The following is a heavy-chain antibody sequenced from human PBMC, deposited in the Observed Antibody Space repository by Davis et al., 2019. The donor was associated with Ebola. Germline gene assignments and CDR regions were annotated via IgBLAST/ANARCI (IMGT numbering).Heavy chain of an antibody. CDR3: ARDKDWGSIDY. Sequence: PGGSLRLSCAASGFTFSSYAMSWVRQAPGKGLEWLSYISISGDTMYNVDSVKGRFTISRDNAKNSLSLQMNSLTTEETAVYYCARDKDWGSIDYWGQGTLVTVSS. CDR1: GFTFSSYA. J-gene: IGHJ4*02. V-gene: IGHV3-48*04. CDR2: ISISGDTM. D-gene: IGHD7-27*01.